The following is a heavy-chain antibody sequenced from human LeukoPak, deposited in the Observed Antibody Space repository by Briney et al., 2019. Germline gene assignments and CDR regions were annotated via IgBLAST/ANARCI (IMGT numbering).Heavy chain of an antibody. CDR2: IIPIFGTA. Sequence: SVKVSCKASGGTFSSYAISWVRQAPGQGLEWMGGIIPIFGTANYAQKFQGRVTITADESTSTAYMELSSLRSEDTAVYYCARDPAYGDSYNWFGPWGQGTLVTVSS. V-gene: IGHV1-69*13. CDR1: GGTFSSYA. D-gene: IGHD4-17*01. CDR3: ARDPAYGDSYNWFGP. J-gene: IGHJ5*02.